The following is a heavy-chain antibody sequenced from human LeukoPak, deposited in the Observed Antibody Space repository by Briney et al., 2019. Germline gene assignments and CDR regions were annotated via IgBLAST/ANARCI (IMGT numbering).Heavy chain of an antibody. CDR3: ARGSGSGLDY. Sequence: SETLSLTCAVSGGSISSSNWWNWVRQPPGQGLEWVGEIYHSGSTNYNPSLKSRVTISVDTSKNQFSLKLSSVTAADTAVYYCARGSGSGLDYWGQGTLVTVSS. J-gene: IGHJ4*02. CDR2: IYHSGST. CDR1: GGSISSSNW. V-gene: IGHV4-4*02. D-gene: IGHD6-19*01.